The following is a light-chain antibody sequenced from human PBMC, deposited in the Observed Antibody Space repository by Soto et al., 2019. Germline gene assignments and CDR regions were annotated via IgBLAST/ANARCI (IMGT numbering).Light chain of an antibody. V-gene: IGKV3-15*01. CDR3: QQYHTWT. J-gene: IGKJ1*01. CDR2: GAS. Sequence: DIVMTQSPATLSVAPGERVTFSCRASQGVSRKLAWYQHKPGQAPRLLISGASTGATGIPARFSGSGSGTEFTLTISSLQSEDCAIYYCQQYHTWTFGQGTKVDNK. CDR1: QGVSRK.